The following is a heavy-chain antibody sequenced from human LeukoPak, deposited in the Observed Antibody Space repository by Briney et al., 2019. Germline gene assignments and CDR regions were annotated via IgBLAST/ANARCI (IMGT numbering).Heavy chain of an antibody. CDR1: GFTFSSYG. D-gene: IGHD1-1*01. CDR3: AKGDNWNEDGGLGY. Sequence: PGGSLRLSCAASGFTFSSYGMHWVRQAPGKGLEWVAVIWYDGSNKYYADSVKGRFTISRDNSKNTLYLQMNSLRAEDTAVYYCAKGDNWNEDGGLGYWGQGTLVTVSS. CDR2: IWYDGSNK. J-gene: IGHJ4*02. V-gene: IGHV3-33*06.